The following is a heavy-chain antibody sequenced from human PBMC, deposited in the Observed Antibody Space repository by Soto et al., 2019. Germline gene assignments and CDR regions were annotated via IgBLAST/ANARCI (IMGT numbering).Heavy chain of an antibody. CDR3: ARQLAYCGGDCYTEPVDY. V-gene: IGHV1-2*02. J-gene: IGHJ4*02. CDR1: GYTFTRYY. D-gene: IGHD2-21*02. CDR2: INPNSGDT. Sequence: ASVNVSCKTSGYTFTRYYIHWVRQAPGQGLEWMGWINPNSGDTKYAQRFQGRVTMTKDTSITTAYMELTRLRSDDTAVYFCARQLAYCGGDCYTEPVDYWGQGTLVTVSS.